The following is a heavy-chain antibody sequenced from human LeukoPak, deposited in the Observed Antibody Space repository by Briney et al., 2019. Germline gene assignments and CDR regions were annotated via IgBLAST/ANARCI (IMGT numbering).Heavy chain of an antibody. D-gene: IGHD2-15*01. CDR2: IYYTGST. CDR1: GGSISSNY. CDR3: ARSSCSGGSCYWY. Sequence: PSETLSLTCTVSGGSISSNYWSWIRQPPGKGLEWIGFIYYTGSTNYNPSLKSRVTISVDTSKTQFSLKLSSVTAADTAVYCCARSSCSGGSCYWYWGQGTLVTVSS. J-gene: IGHJ4*02. V-gene: IGHV4-59*01.